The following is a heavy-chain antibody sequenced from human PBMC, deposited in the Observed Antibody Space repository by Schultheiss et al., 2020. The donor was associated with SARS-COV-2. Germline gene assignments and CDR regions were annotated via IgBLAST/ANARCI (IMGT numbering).Heavy chain of an antibody. CDR2: ISYDGSNK. CDR3: ARSSSGWFGDAFDI. D-gene: IGHD6-19*01. V-gene: IGHV3-30*01. Sequence: GGSLRLSCAASGFTFSDYYMSWVRQAPGKGLEWVAVISYDGSNKYYADSVKGRFTISRDNSKNTLYLQMNSLRAEDTAVYYCARSSSGWFGDAFDIWGQGTTVTVSS. CDR1: GFTFSDYY. J-gene: IGHJ3*02.